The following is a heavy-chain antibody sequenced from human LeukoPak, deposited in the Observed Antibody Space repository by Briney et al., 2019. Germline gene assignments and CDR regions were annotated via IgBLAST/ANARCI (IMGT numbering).Heavy chain of an antibody. V-gene: IGHV1-24*01. CDR1: GYTLTELS. J-gene: IGHJ4*02. Sequence: WASVKVSCKVSGYTLTELSMHWVRQAPGKGLEWMGGFDLEDGETIYAQKFQGRVTMTEDTSTDTAYMELSSLRSEDTAVYYCATVETTVTTFDYWGQGTLVTVSS. CDR2: FDLEDGET. CDR3: ATVETTVTTFDY. D-gene: IGHD4-17*01.